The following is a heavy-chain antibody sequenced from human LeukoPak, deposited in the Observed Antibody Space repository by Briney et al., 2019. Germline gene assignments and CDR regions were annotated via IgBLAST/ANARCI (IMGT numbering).Heavy chain of an antibody. CDR3: ARGYDILTNADYFDY. CDR1: GGSLSSYY. V-gene: IGHV4-59*12. Sequence: SETLSLTCTVSGGSLSSYYWSWIRQPPGKGLGWIGYIYYSGSTNYKPSLKSRVTISVDTSKNQFSLKLSSVTAADTAVYYCARGYDILTNADYFDYWGQGTLVTVSS. D-gene: IGHD3-9*01. J-gene: IGHJ4*02. CDR2: IYYSGST.